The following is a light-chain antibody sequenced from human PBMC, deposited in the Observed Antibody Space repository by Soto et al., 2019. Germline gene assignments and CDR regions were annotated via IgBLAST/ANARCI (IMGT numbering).Light chain of an antibody. V-gene: IGKV3-11*01. CDR3: QQRSNWPIT. J-gene: IGKJ5*01. CDR2: DAS. CDR1: QSVSNY. Sequence: EFVLTKSPVILSLSPWERATLSCRAGQSVSNYLAWYKQQPGQAPRLLLYDASNRATGIPARFSGSGSGTDFTLTISSLEHEDFEVYFCQQRSNWPITFGQGTRLEIK.